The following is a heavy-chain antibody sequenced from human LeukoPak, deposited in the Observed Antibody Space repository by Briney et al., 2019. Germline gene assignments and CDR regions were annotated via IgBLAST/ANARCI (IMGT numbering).Heavy chain of an antibody. CDR3: ARGRGAGGSCYGFDY. J-gene: IGHJ4*02. Sequence: PSETLSLTCTVSGGSISSYYWSWIRQPPGKGLEWIGYIYYSGSTYYNPSLKSRVTISVDRSKNQFSLKLSSVTAADTAVYYCARGRGAGGSCYGFDYWGQGTLVTVSS. CDR2: IYYSGST. D-gene: IGHD2-15*01. CDR1: GGSISSYY. V-gene: IGHV4-59*12.